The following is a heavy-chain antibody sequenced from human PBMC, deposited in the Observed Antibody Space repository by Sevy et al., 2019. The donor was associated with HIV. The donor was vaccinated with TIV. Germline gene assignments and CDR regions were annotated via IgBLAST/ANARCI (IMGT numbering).Heavy chain of an antibody. Sequence: GGSLRLSCAASGFTFSSYGMHWVRQAPGKGPEWVAVISYDGSNKYYADSVKGRFTISRDNSKNTLYLQMNSLRAEDTAVYYCAKDRDRKLYDSSGYYYYYWGQGTLVTVSS. V-gene: IGHV3-30*18. D-gene: IGHD3-22*01. CDR3: AKDRDRKLYDSSGYYYYY. CDR2: ISYDGSNK. J-gene: IGHJ4*02. CDR1: GFTFSSYG.